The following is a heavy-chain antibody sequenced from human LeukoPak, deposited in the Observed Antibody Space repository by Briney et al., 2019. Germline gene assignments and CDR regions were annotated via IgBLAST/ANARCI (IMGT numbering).Heavy chain of an antibody. CDR2: INAGNGNT. Sequence: GASVKVSCKASGYTFTSYVMHWVRQAPGQRLEWMGWINAGNGNTVYSQKFQGRVTITRDTSASTAYMELSSLTSEDTAVYYCARDDEGELQTGIFDYWGQGTLVTVSS. CDR3: ARDDEGELQTGIFDY. V-gene: IGHV1-3*01. J-gene: IGHJ4*02. D-gene: IGHD1-26*01. CDR1: GYTFTSYV.